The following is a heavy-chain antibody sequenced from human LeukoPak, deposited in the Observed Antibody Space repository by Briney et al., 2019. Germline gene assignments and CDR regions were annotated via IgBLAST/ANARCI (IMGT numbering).Heavy chain of an antibody. V-gene: IGHV3-30-3*01. D-gene: IGHD3-22*01. CDR1: GFTFSSYA. J-gene: IGHJ4*02. CDR3: AKISSGYYLYYFDY. Sequence: GGSLRLSCAASGFTFSSYAMHWVRQAPGKGLEWVAVISYDGSNKYYADSVKGRFTISRDISKNTLYLQMNSLRAEDTAVYYCAKISSGYYLYYFDYWGQGTLVTVSS. CDR2: ISYDGSNK.